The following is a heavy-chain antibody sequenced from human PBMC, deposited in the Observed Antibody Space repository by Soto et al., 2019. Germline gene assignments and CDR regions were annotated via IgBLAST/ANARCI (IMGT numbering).Heavy chain of an antibody. CDR1: GGTFSSYT. CDR2: IIPILGIA. CDR3: AVIRHYNYYYIDV. Sequence: QVQLVQSGAEVKKPGSSVKVSCKASGGTFSSYTISWVRQAPGQGLEWMGRIIPILGIANYAQKFQGRVTITADKSTSTAYMELSRLGSKDPVVYYWAVIRHYNYYYIDVCGKGITVTV. D-gene: IGHD2-21*01. V-gene: IGHV1-69*02. J-gene: IGHJ6*03.